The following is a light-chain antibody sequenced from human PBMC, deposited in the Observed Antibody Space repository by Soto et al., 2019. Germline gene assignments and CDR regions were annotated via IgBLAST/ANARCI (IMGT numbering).Light chain of an antibody. Sequence: QSALTQPASVSGSPGQSITISCSGTSSDVGDYNYVSWYQQHPGKAPKLMISEVSNRPSGVSNRFSGSKSGNTASLTISGLHAEDEAAYYCISYTSSSTLGVFGSGTKVIVL. CDR1: SSDVGDYNY. CDR2: EVS. V-gene: IGLV2-14*01. J-gene: IGLJ1*01. CDR3: ISYTSSSTLGV.